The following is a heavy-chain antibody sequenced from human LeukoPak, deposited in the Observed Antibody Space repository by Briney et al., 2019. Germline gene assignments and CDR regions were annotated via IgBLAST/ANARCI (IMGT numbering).Heavy chain of an antibody. V-gene: IGHV4-59*01. CDR2: IYYSGST. D-gene: IGHD6-6*01. J-gene: IGHJ6*03. Sequence: PSETLSLTCTVSGGSISSYYWSWIRQPPGKGLEWIGYIYYSGSTNYNPSLKSRVTISVDTSKNQFSLKLSSVTAADTAVYYCARASSIAARLPGYYYYYYMDVWGKGTTVTVSS. CDR3: ARASSIAARLPGYYYYYYMDV. CDR1: GGSISSYY.